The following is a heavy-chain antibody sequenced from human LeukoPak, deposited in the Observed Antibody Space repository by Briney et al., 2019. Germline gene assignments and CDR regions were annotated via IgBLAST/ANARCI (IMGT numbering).Heavy chain of an antibody. CDR3: VRDWHTAFFN. J-gene: IGHJ4*02. CDR1: GFTFSSYA. V-gene: IGHV3-72*01. Sequence: LGGSLRLSCAASGFTFSSYAMSWVRQAPGKGLGWVGRITNKGTAYTTQYAASVRGRFTISRDDSKNSLYLQMTSLKTEDTAVYYCVRDWHTAFFNWGQGALVTVSS. D-gene: IGHD5-18*01. CDR2: ITNKGTAYTT.